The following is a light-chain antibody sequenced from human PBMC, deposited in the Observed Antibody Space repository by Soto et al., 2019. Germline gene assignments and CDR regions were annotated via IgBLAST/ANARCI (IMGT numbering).Light chain of an antibody. J-gene: IGKJ1*01. CDR1: QGISSY. CDR3: QHPAKLPRT. CDR2: AAS. V-gene: IGKV3D-11*01. Sequence: SCTASQGISSYIAWYQQRPGQAPRLLIYAASTMPSGVPSRFSGSGSGTDFTLTFSLLKPAELVFYYLQHPAKLPRTFGQGTKVDIK.